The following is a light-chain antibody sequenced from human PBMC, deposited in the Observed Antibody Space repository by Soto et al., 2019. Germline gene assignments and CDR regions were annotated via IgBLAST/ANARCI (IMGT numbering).Light chain of an antibody. CDR2: GAS. CDR1: QSVSNNY. V-gene: IGKV3D-20*02. Sequence: VLTQSSGTLSLSLGERVTVSCGASQSVSNNYLAWYQQKPGPAPRLLILGASDRASGIPDRFSGSGLGTDFHITISRPEPEDCALSYPQQRSNGPLTVGQGTRLEV. CDR3: QQRSNGPLT. J-gene: IGKJ5*01.